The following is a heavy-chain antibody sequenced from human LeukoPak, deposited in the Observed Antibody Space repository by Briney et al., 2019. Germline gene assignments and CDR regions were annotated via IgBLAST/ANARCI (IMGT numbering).Heavy chain of an antibody. Sequence: GASVKVSCKVSGYTLTELSMHWVRQAPGKGLEWMGGFDPEDGETIYAQKFQGRVTMTTDTSTSTAYMELRSLRSDDTAVYYCARNRPPHTAMVRGYYYYYGMDVWGQGTTVTVSS. D-gene: IGHD5-18*01. J-gene: IGHJ6*02. CDR2: FDPEDGET. CDR1: GYTLTELS. CDR3: ARNRPPHTAMVRGYYYYYGMDV. V-gene: IGHV1-24*01.